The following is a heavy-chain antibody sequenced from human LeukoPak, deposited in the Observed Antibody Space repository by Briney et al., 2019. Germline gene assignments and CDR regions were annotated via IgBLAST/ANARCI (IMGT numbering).Heavy chain of an antibody. CDR3: ARRERITMVRGYYYYGMDV. CDR1: GYSFTSYW. Sequence: GESLKISCKGSGYSFTSYWIGWARQMPGKGLEWMGIIYPGDSDTRYSPSFQGQVTISADKSISTAYLQWSSLKASDTAMYYCARRERITMVRGYYYYGMDVWGQGTTVTVSS. V-gene: IGHV5-51*01. CDR2: IYPGDSDT. D-gene: IGHD3-10*01. J-gene: IGHJ6*02.